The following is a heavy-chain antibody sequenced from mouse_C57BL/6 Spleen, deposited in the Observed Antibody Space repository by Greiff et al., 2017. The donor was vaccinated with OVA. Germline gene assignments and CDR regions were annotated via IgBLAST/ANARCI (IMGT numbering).Heavy chain of an antibody. Sequence: LVESGAELVRPGASVKLSCKASGYTFTDYYINWVKQRPGQGLEWIARIYPGSGNTYYNEKFKGKATLTAEKSSSTAYMQLSSLTSEDSAVYFCARRDYSQYYFDYWGQGTTLTVSS. J-gene: IGHJ2*01. CDR1: GYTFTDYY. CDR2: IYPGSGNT. V-gene: IGHV1-76*01. D-gene: IGHD2-12*01. CDR3: ARRDYSQYYFDY.